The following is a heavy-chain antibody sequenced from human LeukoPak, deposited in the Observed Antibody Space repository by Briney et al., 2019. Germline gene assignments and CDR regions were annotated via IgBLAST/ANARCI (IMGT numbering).Heavy chain of an antibody. CDR3: ARDRGGDYDY. J-gene: IGHJ4*02. V-gene: IGHV3-30*02. CDR1: GFTSSNYG. Sequence: GGSLRLSCAASGFTSSNYGMHWVRQAPGKGLEWVAFIRFDGSNKYYAESVKGRFTISRDNSKKMLYLQMNSLRAEDTAVYYCARDRGGDYDYWGQGTLVTVSS. D-gene: IGHD4-17*01. CDR2: IRFDGSNK.